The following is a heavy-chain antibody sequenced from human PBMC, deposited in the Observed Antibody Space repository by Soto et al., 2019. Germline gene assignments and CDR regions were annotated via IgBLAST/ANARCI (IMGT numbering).Heavy chain of an antibody. V-gene: IGHV4-61*01. CDR2: IYYSGST. D-gene: IGHD6-13*01. CDR3: ARGQEDPQQLVLDYFDY. Sequence: SETLSLTCTVSGGSVSSGSYYWSWIRQPPGKGLEWIGYIYYSGSTNYNPSLKSRVTISVDTSKNQFSLKLSSVTAADTAVYYCARGQEDPQQLVLDYFDYWGQGTLVTVSS. CDR1: GGSVSSGSYY. J-gene: IGHJ4*02.